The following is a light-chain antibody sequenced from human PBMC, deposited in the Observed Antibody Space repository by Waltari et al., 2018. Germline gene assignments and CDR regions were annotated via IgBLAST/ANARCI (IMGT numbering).Light chain of an antibody. CDR1: KIGSKN. V-gene: IGLV3-21*02. CDR3: HVWDSGSNHDV. J-gene: IGLJ1*01. Sequence: SYELTQPPSVSVAPGQTARITCDGDKIGSKNVHWYQHKPGQAPVLVVYDDGDRPPGIPEGFSGSNSGNTAALTISRVDAGDEAEYYCHVWDSGSNHDVFGTVTKVTVL. CDR2: DDG.